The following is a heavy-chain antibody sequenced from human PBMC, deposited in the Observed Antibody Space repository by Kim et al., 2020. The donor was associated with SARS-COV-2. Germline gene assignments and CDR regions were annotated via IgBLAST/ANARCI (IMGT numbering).Heavy chain of an antibody. CDR3: ARGRKLLWFGELPVGFDY. V-gene: IGHV4-34*01. CDR2: INHSGST. J-gene: IGHJ4*02. Sequence: SETLSLTCAVYGGSFSGYYWSWIRQPPGKGLEWIGEINHSGSTNYNPSLKSRVTISVDTSKNQFSLKLSSVTAADTAVYYCARGRKLLWFGELPVGFDYWGQGTLVTVSS. D-gene: IGHD3-10*01. CDR1: GGSFSGYY.